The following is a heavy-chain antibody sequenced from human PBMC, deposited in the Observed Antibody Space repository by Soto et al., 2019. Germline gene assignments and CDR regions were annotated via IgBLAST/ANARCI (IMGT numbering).Heavy chain of an antibody. CDR1: GFTFSSYA. Sequence: EVQLLESGGGLVQPGGSLTLSCAASGFTFSSYAMSWVRQAPGKGLEWVSAISGSGVNTYSADSVKGRFTISRDNSKNTLYMQMNRLRAEDTAVYYCAIERGYSGYDLDYWGQGTLVTVSS. CDR2: ISGSGVNT. J-gene: IGHJ4*02. CDR3: AIERGYSGYDLDY. V-gene: IGHV3-23*01. D-gene: IGHD5-12*01.